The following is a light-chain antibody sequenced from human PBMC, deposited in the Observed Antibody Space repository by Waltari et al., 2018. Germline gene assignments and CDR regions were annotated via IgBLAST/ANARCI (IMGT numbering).Light chain of an antibody. V-gene: IGKV3-11*01. CDR2: DAS. CDR3: QQRSTWPRVYT. J-gene: IGKJ2*01. Sequence: EIVLTQSPATLSLSPGERATLSCRASQSVRTYLAWYQQKPGQAPRLLIYDASKRATDSPARFSGSGSGTDVTLTISSLEPEDFAVYYCQQRSTWPRVYTFGQGTKVEIK. CDR1: QSVRTY.